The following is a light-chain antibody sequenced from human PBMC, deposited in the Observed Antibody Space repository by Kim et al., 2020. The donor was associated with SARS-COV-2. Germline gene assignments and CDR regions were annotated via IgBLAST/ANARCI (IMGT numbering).Light chain of an antibody. Sequence: DIQVTQSPSTLSASVGDRVTITCRASQSISTWLAWYQQKPGKPPKLLIYKASTSESGVPSRFSGSGSGTEFTLKISSLQPDDFATYYCQQCKTYPYTFGQGTKLEI. CDR3: QQCKTYPYT. J-gene: IGKJ2*01. CDR2: KAS. CDR1: QSISTW. V-gene: IGKV1-5*03.